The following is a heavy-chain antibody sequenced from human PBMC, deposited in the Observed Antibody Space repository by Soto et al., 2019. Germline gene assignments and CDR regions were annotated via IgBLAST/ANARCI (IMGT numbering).Heavy chain of an antibody. D-gene: IGHD6-19*01. Sequence: QVQLVESGGGVVQPGRSLRLSCAASGFTFSSYGMHWVRQAPGKGLEWVAVISYDGSNKYYADSVKGRFTISRDNSKNTLYLQMNSLRAEDTAVYYCAKDARDSSGWYVYWDPIPPRHGMDVWGQGTTVTVSS. CDR2: ISYDGSNK. CDR3: AKDARDSSGWYVYWDPIPPRHGMDV. V-gene: IGHV3-30*18. CDR1: GFTFSSYG. J-gene: IGHJ6*02.